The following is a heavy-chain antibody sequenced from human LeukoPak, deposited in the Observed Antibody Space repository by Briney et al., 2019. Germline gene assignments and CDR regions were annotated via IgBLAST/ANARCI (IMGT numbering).Heavy chain of an antibody. CDR1: GFNFGIYG. CDR3: ASSTGGLFDY. V-gene: IGHV3-33*01. Sequence: GGSLRLSCTASGFNFGIYGMHWVRQAPGKGLEWVAVMWDDGTNEYYVESVKGRFTISRDNGKRTLYLQMNSLRVEDTAVYYCASSTGGLFDYWGQGTLVTVSS. D-gene: IGHD7-27*01. J-gene: IGHJ4*02. CDR2: MWDDGTNE.